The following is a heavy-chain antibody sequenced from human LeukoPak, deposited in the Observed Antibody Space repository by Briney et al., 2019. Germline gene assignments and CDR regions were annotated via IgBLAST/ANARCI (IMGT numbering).Heavy chain of an antibody. CDR1: GFTFSSYG. Sequence: GGSLRLSCAASGFTFSSYGMHWVRQAPGKGLEWVASISSDGSSKYYADSVKGRFTISRDNSKNTLYLQMNSLRAEDTAVYYCARDMVRGVIRYFDYWGQGTLVTVSS. CDR2: ISSDGSSK. D-gene: IGHD3-10*01. J-gene: IGHJ4*02. CDR3: ARDMVRGVIRYFDY. V-gene: IGHV3-33*05.